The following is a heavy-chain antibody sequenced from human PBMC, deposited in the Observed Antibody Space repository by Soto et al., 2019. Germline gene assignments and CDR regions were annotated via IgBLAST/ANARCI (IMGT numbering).Heavy chain of an antibody. CDR2: IWYDGNNK. Sequence: PRLSCAASGFTFSNYGMHWVRQAPGKGLEWVAVIWYDGNNKYYADSVKGRFTTSRDNSNNTLYVQMTSLRAEDTAVYYCARGLHSLFDYWGQGTLVTVSS. CDR3: ARGLHSLFDY. J-gene: IGHJ4*02. V-gene: IGHV3-33*01. CDR1: GFTFSNYG. D-gene: IGHD2-21*01.